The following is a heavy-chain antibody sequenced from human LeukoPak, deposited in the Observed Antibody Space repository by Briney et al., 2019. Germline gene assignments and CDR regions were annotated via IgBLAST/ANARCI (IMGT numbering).Heavy chain of an antibody. D-gene: IGHD3-16*01. Sequence: GGSLRLSCAASGFTFSSYGMHWVRQAPGKGLEWVAVIWYDGSNKYYADSVKGRFTISRDNSKNTLYLQMNSLRAEDTAVYYCARDPVKTGWSWGFDYWGQGTLVTVSS. CDR3: ARDPVKTGWSWGFDY. CDR2: IWYDGSNK. CDR1: GFTFSSYG. J-gene: IGHJ4*02. V-gene: IGHV3-33*01.